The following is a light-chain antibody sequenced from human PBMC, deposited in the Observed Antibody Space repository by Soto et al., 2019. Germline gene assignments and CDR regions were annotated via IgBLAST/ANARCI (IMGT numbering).Light chain of an antibody. CDR1: QSVSSN. V-gene: IGKV3-15*01. CDR2: GAS. J-gene: IGKJ1*01. CDR3: QQYNNWWT. Sequence: EIVMTQSPATLSVSPGERATLSCRASQSVSSNLAWYQQKPGQAPRLLIYGASTRATDIPARFSGSGSGTEFTLTISILQSEDFAVYYCQQYNNWWTFGQGTKVEIK.